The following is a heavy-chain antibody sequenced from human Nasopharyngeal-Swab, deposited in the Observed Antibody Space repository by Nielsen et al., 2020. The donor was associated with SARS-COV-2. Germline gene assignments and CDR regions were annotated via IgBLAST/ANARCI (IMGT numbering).Heavy chain of an antibody. D-gene: IGHD7-27*01. Sequence: GGSLRLSCAASGFTFSSYSMNWVRQAPGKGLEWVSSISSSSSYIYYADSVKGRFTISRDNAKNSLYLQLNSLRAEDTAIYYCARDGLWGRDYWGQGTLVTVSS. V-gene: IGHV3-21*01. J-gene: IGHJ4*02. CDR1: GFTFSSYS. CDR3: ARDGLWGRDY. CDR2: ISSSSSYI.